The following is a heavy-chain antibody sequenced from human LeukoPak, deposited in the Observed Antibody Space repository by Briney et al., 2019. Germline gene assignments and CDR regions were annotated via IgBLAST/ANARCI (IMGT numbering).Heavy chain of an antibody. V-gene: IGHV4-34*01. J-gene: IGHJ4*02. CDR1: GGSFSGYY. D-gene: IGHD6-19*01. CDR3: ARCSGWYKAPRYDY. CDR2: INHSGST. Sequence: PSETLSLTCAVYGGSFSGYYWSWIRQPPGKGLEWIGEINHSGSTNYNPSLKGRVTISVDTSKNQFSLKLSSVTAADTAVYYCARCSGWYKAPRYDYWGQGTLVTVSS.